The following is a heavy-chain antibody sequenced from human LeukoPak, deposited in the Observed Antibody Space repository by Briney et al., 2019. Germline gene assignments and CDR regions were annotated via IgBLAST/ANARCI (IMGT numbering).Heavy chain of an antibody. CDR3: ARLGDPGAALGY. CDR2: IIPILGIA. D-gene: IGHD2-21*02. Sequence: ASVKVSCKASGGTFSSYAISWVRQAPGQGLEWMGRIIPILGIANYAQKFQGRVTITADKSTSTAYMELSSLRSEDTAVYYCARLGDPGAALGYWGQGTLVTVSS. CDR1: GGTFSSYA. J-gene: IGHJ4*02. V-gene: IGHV1-69*04.